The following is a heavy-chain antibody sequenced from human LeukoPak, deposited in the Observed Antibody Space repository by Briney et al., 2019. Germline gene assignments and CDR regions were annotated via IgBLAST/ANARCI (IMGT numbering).Heavy chain of an antibody. J-gene: IGHJ4*02. Sequence: GGSLRLSCATSGFTVSSNYMSWVRQAPGKGLEWVSVIYSGGGTYYSDSVTGRFNTSRDNTENTLYLQMNSLRAEDTAVYYCARRYITGWHFDYWGAGTLVTVSS. V-gene: IGHV3-66*01. CDR3: ARRYITGWHFDY. D-gene: IGHD6-19*01. CDR1: GFTVSSNY. CDR2: IYSGGGT.